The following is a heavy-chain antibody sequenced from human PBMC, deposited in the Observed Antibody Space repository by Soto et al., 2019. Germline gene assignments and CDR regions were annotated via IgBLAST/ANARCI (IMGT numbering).Heavy chain of an antibody. CDR3: ARDIRSGYNYPFDY. Sequence: GASVKVSCKASGYTFTSYAMHWVRQAPGQRLDWMGWINAGNGNTKYSQKFQGRVTITRDTSASTAYMELSSLRSEDTAVYYCARDIRSGYNYPFDYWGQGTLVTVSS. D-gene: IGHD3-22*01. V-gene: IGHV1-3*01. J-gene: IGHJ4*02. CDR1: GYTFTSYA. CDR2: INAGNGNT.